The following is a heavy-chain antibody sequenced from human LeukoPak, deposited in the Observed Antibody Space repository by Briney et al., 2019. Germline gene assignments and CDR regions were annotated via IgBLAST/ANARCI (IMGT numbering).Heavy chain of an antibody. D-gene: IGHD6-13*01. Sequence: GGSLRLSCAASGFTFSDYYMSWIRQARGKGLEWFSYISVIVSTRYYADSVKGRFTISTDNSKNTLYLQMTSLRAEDTAVYYCAQDRGSSWPNRYYYYYSMDVWGKGTTVTISS. CDR2: ISVIVSTR. CDR3: AQDRGSSWPNRYYYYYSMDV. J-gene: IGHJ6*03. CDR1: GFTFSDYY. V-gene: IGHV3-11*04.